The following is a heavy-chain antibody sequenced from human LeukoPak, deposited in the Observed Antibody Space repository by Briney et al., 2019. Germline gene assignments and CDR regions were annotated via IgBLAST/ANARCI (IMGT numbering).Heavy chain of an antibody. J-gene: IGHJ5*02. V-gene: IGHV3-48*03. Sequence: GGSLRLSCAASGLTFRSSEMNWLRQAPGKGLEWVSYISSSGTTIYYADSVKGRFTISRDNAKNSLYLQMNSLRVEDTGIYCCARDYSGWSLDPWGQGTLVTVSS. CDR2: ISSSGTTI. D-gene: IGHD5-12*01. CDR1: GLTFRSSE. CDR3: ARDYSGWSLDP.